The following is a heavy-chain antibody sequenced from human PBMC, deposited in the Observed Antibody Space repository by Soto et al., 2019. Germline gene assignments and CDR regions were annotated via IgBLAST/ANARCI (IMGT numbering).Heavy chain of an antibody. CDR1: GFTFSSYG. Sequence: PGGSLRLSCAASGFTFSSYGMHWVRQAPGKGLEWVAVIWYDGSNKYYADSVKGRFTISRDNSKNTLYLQMNSLRAEDTAVYYCARAFYDSSGYYFDYWGQGTLVTVSS. D-gene: IGHD3-22*01. J-gene: IGHJ4*02. CDR3: ARAFYDSSGYYFDY. V-gene: IGHV3-33*01. CDR2: IWYDGSNK.